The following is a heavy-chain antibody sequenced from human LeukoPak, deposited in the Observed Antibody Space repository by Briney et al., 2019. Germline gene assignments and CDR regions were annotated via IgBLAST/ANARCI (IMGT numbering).Heavy chain of an antibody. V-gene: IGHV3-21*01. D-gene: IGHD5-12*01. J-gene: IGHJ6*03. Sequence: GGSLRLSCAASGFTVSSNYMSWVRQAPGKGLEWVSSISSSSSYIYYADSVKGRFTISRDNAKNSLYLQMNSLRAEDTAVYYCARLATDDMDVWGKGTTVTISS. CDR1: GFTVSSNY. CDR2: ISSSSSYI. CDR3: ARLATDDMDV.